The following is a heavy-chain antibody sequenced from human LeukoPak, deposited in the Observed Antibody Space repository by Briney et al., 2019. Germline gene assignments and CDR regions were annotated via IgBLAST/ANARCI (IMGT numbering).Heavy chain of an antibody. V-gene: IGHV3-23*01. J-gene: IGHJ3*02. CDR2: ISGSGGST. D-gene: IGHD4-17*01. CDR3: ARALDDYGDYGSGAFDI. CDR1: GFTFSSYA. Sequence: GGSLRLSCAASGFTFSSYAMSWVRQAPGKGLEWVSAISGSGGSTYYADSVKGRFTISRDNSKNTLYLQMNSLRAEDTAVYYCARALDDYGDYGSGAFDIWGQGTMVTVSS.